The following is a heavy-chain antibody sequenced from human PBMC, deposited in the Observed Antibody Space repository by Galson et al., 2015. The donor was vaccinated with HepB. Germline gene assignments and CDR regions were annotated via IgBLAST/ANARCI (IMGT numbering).Heavy chain of an antibody. J-gene: IGHJ6*02. Sequence: PALVKPTQTLTLTCTFSGFSLSTSGVGVGWIRQPPGKALEWLALIYWDDDKRYSPSLKSRLTITKDTSKNQVVLTMTNMDPVDTATYYCAHSRVTIFGDYYYYYGMDVWGQGTTVTVSS. CDR1: GFSLSTSGVG. CDR3: AHSRVTIFGDYYYYYGMDV. CDR2: IYWDDDK. D-gene: IGHD3-3*01. V-gene: IGHV2-5*02.